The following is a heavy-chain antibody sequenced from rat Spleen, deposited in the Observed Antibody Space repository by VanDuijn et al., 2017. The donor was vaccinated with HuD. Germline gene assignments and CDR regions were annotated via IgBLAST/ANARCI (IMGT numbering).Heavy chain of an antibody. CDR3: TSSYYGYTYFDY. V-gene: IGHV5-19*01. D-gene: IGHD1-7*01. CDR1: GFTFSNYG. Sequence: EVQLVESGGGLVQPGRSLKLSCAASGFTFSNYGMHWIRQAPTKGLEWVASISPSGGSTSYRDSVKGRFTISRDSSKSTLYLQMDSLRSEDTASYYCTSSYYGYTYFDYWGQGVMVTVSS. J-gene: IGHJ2*01. CDR2: ISPSGGST.